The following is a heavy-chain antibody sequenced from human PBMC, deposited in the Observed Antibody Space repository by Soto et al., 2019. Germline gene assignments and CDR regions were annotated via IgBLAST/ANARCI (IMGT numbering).Heavy chain of an antibody. CDR1: GGSISSGGYY. D-gene: IGHD2-2*01. V-gene: IGHV4-31*03. CDR2: IYYSGST. Sequence: QVQLQESGPGLVKPSQTLSLTCTVSGGSISSGGYYWSWIRQHPGKGLEWIGYIYYSGSTYYNPSLKSRVTISVDTSKNQFSLKLSSVTAADTAVYYCARDRGDIVVVPAAPDAFDIWGQGTMVTVSS. J-gene: IGHJ3*02. CDR3: ARDRGDIVVVPAAPDAFDI.